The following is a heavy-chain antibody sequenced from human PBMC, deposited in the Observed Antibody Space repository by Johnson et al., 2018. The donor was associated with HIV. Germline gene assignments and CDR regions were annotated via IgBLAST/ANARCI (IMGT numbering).Heavy chain of an antibody. Sequence: QVQLVEPGGGVVLPGRSLRLSCAASGFPFSSYGTHWVRQAPGKGPERVAGIWFDGSNKYYADSVKGRFSISRDNSKNTLFLQMNSLRAEDTAVFYCAREQLQFSFCDIWGQGTMVTVSS. CDR2: IWFDGSNK. CDR3: AREQLQFSFCDI. V-gene: IGHV3-33*01. D-gene: IGHD3-3*01. J-gene: IGHJ3*02. CDR1: GFPFSSYG.